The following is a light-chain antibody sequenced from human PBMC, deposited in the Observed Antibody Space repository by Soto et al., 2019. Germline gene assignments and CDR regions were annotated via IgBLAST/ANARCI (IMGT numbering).Light chain of an antibody. Sequence: QSVLTPPASVSGSPGQSITISCAGTSGDVGAFDYVSWYQHHPGKVPKLMIYDVSDRPSGVSTRFSGSKSANMASLTISGLQADDEADYYCAAYTTSSTLVFGGGTQLTVL. V-gene: IGLV2-14*03. CDR1: SGDVGAFDY. CDR2: DVS. J-gene: IGLJ3*02. CDR3: AAYTTSSTLV.